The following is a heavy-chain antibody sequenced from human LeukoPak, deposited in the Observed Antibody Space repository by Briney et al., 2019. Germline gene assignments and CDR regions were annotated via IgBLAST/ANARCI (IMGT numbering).Heavy chain of an antibody. CDR2: IYPGDSDT. Sequence: GESLKISCKGPGYSFTSYWIGWVRQMPGKGLEWMGIIYPGDSDTRYSPSFQGQVTISADKSISTAYLQWSSLKASDTAMYYCARHFSGGKSFNWFDPWGQGTLVTVSS. CDR1: GYSFTSYW. CDR3: ARHFSGGKSFNWFDP. J-gene: IGHJ5*02. D-gene: IGHD2-15*01. V-gene: IGHV5-51*01.